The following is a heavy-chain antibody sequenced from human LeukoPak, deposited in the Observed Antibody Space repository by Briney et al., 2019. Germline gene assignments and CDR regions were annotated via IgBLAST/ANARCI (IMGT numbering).Heavy chain of an antibody. CDR3: ARVIVDFWSGYPSFDY. CDR1: GFTFSSYW. V-gene: IGHV3-74*01. J-gene: IGHJ4*02. D-gene: IGHD3-3*01. CDR2: FNSDGSST. Sequence: GGSLRLSCAASGFTFSSYWMHWVRQAPGKGLVWVSRFNSDGSSTSYADSVKGRFTISRDNAKNTLYLQMNSLRAEDTAVYYCARVIVDFWSGYPSFDYWGQGTLVTVSS.